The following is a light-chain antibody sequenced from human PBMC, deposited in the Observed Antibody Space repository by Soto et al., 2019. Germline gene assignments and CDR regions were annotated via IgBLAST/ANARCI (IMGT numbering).Light chain of an antibody. CDR3: QQYGSSPAYT. V-gene: IGKV3-20*01. J-gene: IGKJ2*01. CDR1: QSVSSSY. Sequence: EIVLTQSPGTLSLSPGERATLSCRASQSVSSSYLAWYQQKPGQAPRLLIYGASSMATGIPDRFSGSGSGTDFTLTISRLEPEVFAVYYCQQYGSSPAYTFGQGTKLEIK. CDR2: GAS.